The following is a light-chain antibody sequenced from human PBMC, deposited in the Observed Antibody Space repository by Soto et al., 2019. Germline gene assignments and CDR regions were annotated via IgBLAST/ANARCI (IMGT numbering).Light chain of an antibody. CDR1: QSVRSDY. Sequence: EIVLTQSPGTLSLSPGESATLSCRASQSVRSDYLAWYQQRPGQAPRLLIYGASSRAPGIPDRFSGSGSGTDFTLIISRLESEDFAVYYCQQYGSSPRTCGQGTKVEVK. CDR2: GAS. J-gene: IGKJ1*01. CDR3: QQYGSSPRT. V-gene: IGKV3-20*01.